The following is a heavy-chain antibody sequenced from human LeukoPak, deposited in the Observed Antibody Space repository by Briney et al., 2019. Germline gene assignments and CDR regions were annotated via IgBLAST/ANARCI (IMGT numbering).Heavy chain of an antibody. V-gene: IGHV3-21*01. D-gene: IGHD3-22*01. CDR2: ISRNSRYI. CDR3: ARAAPTRTLIGSGADY. Sequence: GGSLRLSCAASGFSFSTYSMNWVRQAPGKGLEWVSSISRNSRYIYYADSMRGRFTISRDNAKNSLYLQMNSLRAEDTAVYYCARAAPTRTLIGSGADYWGQGTLVTVSS. J-gene: IGHJ4*02. CDR1: GFSFSTYS.